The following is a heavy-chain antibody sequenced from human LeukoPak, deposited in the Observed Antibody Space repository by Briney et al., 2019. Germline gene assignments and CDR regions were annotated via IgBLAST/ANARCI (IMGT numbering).Heavy chain of an antibody. CDR1: GDSVSSNSAA. CDR3: ARGMGDQYYYGSGSYYKRGWFDP. Sequence: SQTLSLTCAISGDSVSSNSAAWNWIRQSPSRGLEWLGRTYYRSKWYNDYAVSVKSRITINPDTSKNQFSLQLNSVTPEDTAVYYCARGMGDQYYYGSGSYYKRGWFDPWGQGTLVTVS. CDR2: TYYRSKWYN. D-gene: IGHD3-10*01. V-gene: IGHV6-1*01. J-gene: IGHJ5*02.